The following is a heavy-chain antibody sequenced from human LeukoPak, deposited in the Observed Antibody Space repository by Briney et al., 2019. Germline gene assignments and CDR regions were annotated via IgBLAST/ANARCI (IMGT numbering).Heavy chain of an antibody. CDR3: ARDRRADYGVNDDAFDI. CDR1: GFSFNDYD. V-gene: IGHV3-13*01. D-gene: IGHD4-17*01. CDR2: IGTGTDT. Sequence: GGSLRVSCTASGFSFNDYDMHWVRQAAGKGLEWVAHIGTGTDTHFSDSVKGRFTISRENAENSMYLQMNCLRVEDTAVYYCARDRRADYGVNDDAFDIWGQGTMVIVSS. J-gene: IGHJ3*02.